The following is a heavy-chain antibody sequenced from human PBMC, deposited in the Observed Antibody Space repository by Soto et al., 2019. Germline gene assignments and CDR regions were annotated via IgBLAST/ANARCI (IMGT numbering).Heavy chain of an antibody. Sequence: SETLSLTCTVSGGSISSSSYYWGWIRQPPGKGLEWIGNIYYSGSTYYNPSLKSRVTISVDKSKNQFSLKLSSVTAADTAVYYCARGLYSGSYYYGMDVWGQGTTVTVSS. CDR1: GGSISSSSYY. J-gene: IGHJ6*02. CDR2: IYYSGST. D-gene: IGHD1-26*01. V-gene: IGHV4-39*07. CDR3: ARGLYSGSYYYGMDV.